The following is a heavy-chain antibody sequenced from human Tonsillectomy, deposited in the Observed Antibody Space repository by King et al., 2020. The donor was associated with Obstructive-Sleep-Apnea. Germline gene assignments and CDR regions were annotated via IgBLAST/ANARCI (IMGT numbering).Heavy chain of an antibody. CDR1: GGSIGSSGYY. D-gene: IGHD5-18*01. CDR3: ARGVAEGYSYGYFKGGGMDV. J-gene: IGHJ6*02. V-gene: IGHV4-39*02. CDR2: ISSSGST. Sequence: QLQESGPGLVKPSEELSLTCTVSGGSIGSSGYYWGWVRQSPGKGLEWVASISSSGSTTYNPSLKSRVTIPVDMSKNHFSLKLSSVTAADTAVYYCARGVAEGYSYGYFKGGGMDVWGQGTTVTVSS.